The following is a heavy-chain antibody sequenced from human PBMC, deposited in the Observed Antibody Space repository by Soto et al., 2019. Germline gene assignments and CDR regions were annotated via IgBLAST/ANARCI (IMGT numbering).Heavy chain of an antibody. Sequence: QITLKESGPTLVKPTQTLTLTCTFSGFSLSTSGVGVGWIRQPPGNALEWLALIYWDDDKPYSPSLKSRLTITKDTSKNQVVLTMTNMDPVDTATYYCAHILRAANWFDPWGQGTLVTVSS. J-gene: IGHJ5*02. D-gene: IGHD2-15*01. CDR3: AHILRAANWFDP. V-gene: IGHV2-5*02. CDR2: IYWDDDK. CDR1: GFSLSTSGVG.